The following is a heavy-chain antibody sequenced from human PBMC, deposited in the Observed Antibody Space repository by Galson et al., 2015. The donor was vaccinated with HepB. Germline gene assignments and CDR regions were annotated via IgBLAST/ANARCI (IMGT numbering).Heavy chain of an antibody. D-gene: IGHD4-17*01. CDR2: INAGNGNT. V-gene: IGHV1-3*01. Sequence: SVKVSCKASGYTFTNYAMHWVRQAPGQRLEWMGWINAGNGNTKYSQKFQGRVTITRDTSASTAYMELSSLRSEDTAVYYCARDRSTYGDYGDYWGQGTLVTVSS. CDR1: GYTFTNYA. CDR3: ARDRSTYGDYGDY. J-gene: IGHJ4*02.